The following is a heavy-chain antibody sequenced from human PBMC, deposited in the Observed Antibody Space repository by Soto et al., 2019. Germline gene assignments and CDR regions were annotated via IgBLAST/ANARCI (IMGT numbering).Heavy chain of an antibody. D-gene: IGHD3-3*01. CDR1: GFTFSSYA. CDR2: ISYDGSNK. CDR3: ARDRGLLFRVVIYYYYYGMDV. V-gene: IGHV3-30-3*01. J-gene: IGHJ6*02. Sequence: QVQLVESGGGVVQPGRSLRLSCAASGFTFSSYAMHWVRQAPGKGLEWVAVISYDGSNKYYADSVKGRFTISRDNSKNTLYLQMNSLRAEDTAVYYCARDRGLLFRVVIYYYYYGMDVWGQGTTVTVSS.